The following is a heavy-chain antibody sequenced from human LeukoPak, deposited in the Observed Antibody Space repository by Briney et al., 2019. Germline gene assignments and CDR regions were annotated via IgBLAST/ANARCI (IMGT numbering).Heavy chain of an antibody. D-gene: IGHD6-13*01. Sequence: GGSLRLSCAASGFTFSNYWMSWVRQAPGKGLEWVANIKQDGSEKYYVDSVKGRFTISRENAKNSLYLQMNSLRAGDTAVYYCARAAYSSTWYSRYFDLWGRGTLVTVSS. J-gene: IGHJ2*01. CDR2: IKQDGSEK. CDR1: GFTFSNYW. V-gene: IGHV3-7*01. CDR3: ARAAYSSTWYSRYFDL.